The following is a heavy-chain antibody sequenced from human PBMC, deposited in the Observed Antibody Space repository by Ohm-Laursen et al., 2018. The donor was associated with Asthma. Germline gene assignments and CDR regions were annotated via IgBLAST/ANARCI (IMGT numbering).Heavy chain of an antibody. D-gene: IGHD6-19*01. Sequence: SLRLSCAAPGFTFSSYGMHWVRQAPGKGLEWVAVISYDGSNKYYADSVKGRFTISRDNSKNTLYLQMNSLRAEDTALYYCAKDIAVAAPSYYYGMDVWGQGTTVTVSS. CDR1: GFTFSSYG. V-gene: IGHV3-30*18. CDR2: ISYDGSNK. J-gene: IGHJ6*02. CDR3: AKDIAVAAPSYYYGMDV.